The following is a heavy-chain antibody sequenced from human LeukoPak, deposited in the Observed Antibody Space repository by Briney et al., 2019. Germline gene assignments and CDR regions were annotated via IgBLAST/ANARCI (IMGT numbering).Heavy chain of an antibody. CDR1: GGSFSGYY. D-gene: IGHD6-19*01. V-gene: IGHV4-34*01. CDR2: INHSGST. CDR3: ARGLPYSSGWRRGPHLVY. Sequence: PSETLSLTCAVYGGSFSGYYWSWIRQPPGKGLEWIGEINHSGSTNYNPSLKSRVTISVDTSKNQFSLKLSSVTAADTAVYYCARGLPYSSGWRRGPHLVYWGQGTLVTVSS. J-gene: IGHJ4*02.